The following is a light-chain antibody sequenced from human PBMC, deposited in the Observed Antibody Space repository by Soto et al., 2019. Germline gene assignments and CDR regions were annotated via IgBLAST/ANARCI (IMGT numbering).Light chain of an antibody. Sequence: DIQMTQSPSSLSASVGDRGTITCRSSETIASYVNWYQQRPGKAPKLLIYAASTLQSGVPSRFGGSGSGTDVTLTITSPQPEDFATYFCQQTYNPPRTFGQGTRL. CDR1: ETIASY. CDR2: AAS. V-gene: IGKV1-39*01. CDR3: QQTYNPPRT. J-gene: IGKJ1*01.